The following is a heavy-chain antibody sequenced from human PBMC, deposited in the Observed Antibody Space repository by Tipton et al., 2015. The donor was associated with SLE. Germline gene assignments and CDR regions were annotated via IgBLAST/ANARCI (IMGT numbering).Heavy chain of an antibody. V-gene: IGHV4-39*07. D-gene: IGHD3-3*01. CDR3: ARVDDFPTTWRFDP. J-gene: IGHJ5*02. Sequence: TLSLTCNVSGGSISSRFYYLAWIRQPPGKGVEWIGSIYYSGSTYFNPSLKSRVTISVDTSKNQFSLKRSSVTAADTAVYYCARVDDFPTTWRFDPWGQGTLVTVSS. CDR1: GGSISSRFYY. CDR2: IYYSGST.